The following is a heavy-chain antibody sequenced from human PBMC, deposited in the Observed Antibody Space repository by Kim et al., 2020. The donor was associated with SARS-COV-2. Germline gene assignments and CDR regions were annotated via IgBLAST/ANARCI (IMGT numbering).Heavy chain of an antibody. CDR2: INSDGSST. D-gene: IGHD6-13*01. V-gene: IGHV3-74*01. J-gene: IGHJ6*02. CDR1: GFTFSSYW. Sequence: GGSLRLSCAASGFTFSSYWMHWVRQAPGKGLVWVSRINSDGSSTSYADSVKGRFTISRDNAKNTLYLQMNSLRAEDTAVYYCARGDSSSWYVRYYYYGMDVWGQGTTVTVSS. CDR3: ARGDSSSWYVRYYYYGMDV.